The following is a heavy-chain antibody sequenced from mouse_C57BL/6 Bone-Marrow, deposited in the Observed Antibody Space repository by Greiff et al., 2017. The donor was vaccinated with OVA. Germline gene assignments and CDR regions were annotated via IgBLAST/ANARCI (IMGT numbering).Heavy chain of an antibody. D-gene: IGHD1-1*01. CDR3: AGGYGSRRASIAY. Sequence: VQLQQSGTELVKPGASVKLSCKASGYTFTSYWMHWVKQRPGQGLEWIGNINPSNGGTNYNEKFKSKATLTVDKSSSTAYMQLSSLTSEDSAVYYCAGGYGSRRASIAYWGQGTLVTVSA. J-gene: IGHJ3*01. CDR1: GYTFTSYW. CDR2: INPSNGGT. V-gene: IGHV1-53*01.